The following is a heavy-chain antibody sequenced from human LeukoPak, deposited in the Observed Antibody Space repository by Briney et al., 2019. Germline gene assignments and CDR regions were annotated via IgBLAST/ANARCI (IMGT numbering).Heavy chain of an antibody. CDR3: AASITAPGGMDV. CDR2: MWYDGSNK. J-gene: IGHJ6*02. Sequence: GGSLRLSCAASGFTVSNYGMHWVRQAPGKGLEWVAVMWYDGSNKYYADSLKGRFTISRDNSKNTLYLQMNSLRAEDTAVFYCAASITAPGGMDVWGQGATVTVSS. D-gene: IGHD6-6*01. CDR1: GFTVSNYG. V-gene: IGHV3-33*01.